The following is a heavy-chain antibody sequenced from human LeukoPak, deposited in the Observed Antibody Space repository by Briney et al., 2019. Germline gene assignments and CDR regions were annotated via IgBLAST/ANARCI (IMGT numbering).Heavy chain of an antibody. Sequence: SETLSLTCTVSGGSFTDYYWGWIRQPPGKGLEWIGSIYYRGNTFYNPSLRNRVSISIDTSKGRFSLNLNSVTAADTAVYFCTRDREYGTQDFWGQGTLVTVS. CDR2: IYYRGNT. D-gene: IGHD2/OR15-2a*01. CDR1: GGSFTDYY. J-gene: IGHJ4*02. CDR3: TRDREYGTQDF. V-gene: IGHV4-39*07.